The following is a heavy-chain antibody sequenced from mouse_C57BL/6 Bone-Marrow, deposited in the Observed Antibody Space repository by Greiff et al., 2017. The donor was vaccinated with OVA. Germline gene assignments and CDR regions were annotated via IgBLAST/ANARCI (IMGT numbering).Heavy chain of an antibody. CDR2: IYPGSGST. CDR1: GYTFTSYW. CDR3: ARRTLKELRYPSYAMDY. D-gene: IGHD1-1*01. V-gene: IGHV1-55*01. Sequence: VQLQQPGAELVKPGASVKMSCKASGYTFTSYWITWVKQRPGQGLEWIGDIYPGSGSTNYNEKFKSKATLTVDTSSSTAYMQLSSLTSEDSAVYYCARRTLKELRYPSYAMDYWGQGTSVTVSS. J-gene: IGHJ4*01.